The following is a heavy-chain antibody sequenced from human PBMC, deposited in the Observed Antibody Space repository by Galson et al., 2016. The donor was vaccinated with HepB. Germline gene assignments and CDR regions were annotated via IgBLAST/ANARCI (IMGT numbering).Heavy chain of an antibody. CDR3: ARRIGLVPAAPDY. Sequence: SETLSLTCSVYGASFRGYYWTWIRQPPGKGLEWIGEINDSGSSNYSPSLKRRLTISVDGSKTQISLKLTSLTAADTAVFYCARRIGLVPAAPDYWGQGTLVTVSS. V-gene: IGHV4-34*01. J-gene: IGHJ4*02. D-gene: IGHD2-2*01. CDR2: INDSGSS. CDR1: GASFRGYY.